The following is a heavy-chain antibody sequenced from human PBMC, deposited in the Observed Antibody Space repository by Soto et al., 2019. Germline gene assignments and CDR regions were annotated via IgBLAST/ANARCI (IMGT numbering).Heavy chain of an antibody. D-gene: IGHD3-10*01. J-gene: IGHJ4*02. CDR2: ISYDGSNK. CDR3: ARDVTTYGSGPLGFDY. Sequence: QVQLVESGGGVVQPGRSLRLSCAASGFTFSSYAMHWVRQAPGKGLEWVAVISYDGSNKYYADSVKGRFTISRDNSKNTLYLQMNSLRAEDTAVYYCARDVTTYGSGPLGFDYWGQGTLVTVSS. CDR1: GFTFSSYA. V-gene: IGHV3-30-3*01.